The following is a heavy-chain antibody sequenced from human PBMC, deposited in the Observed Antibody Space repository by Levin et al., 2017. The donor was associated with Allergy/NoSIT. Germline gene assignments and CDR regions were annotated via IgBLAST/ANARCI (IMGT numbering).Heavy chain of an antibody. Sequence: GESLKISCAASGFTVSSNYMNWVRQAPGKGLEWVSVIYRGGSTYYADSVKGRFTISRDSSKNTLYLQMNSLRAEDMAVYYCAREFEGFDSWGQGTLVTVSS. V-gene: IGHV3-53*01. D-gene: IGHD3-16*01. CDR1: GFTVSSNY. CDR2: IYRGGST. CDR3: AREFEGFDS. J-gene: IGHJ4*02.